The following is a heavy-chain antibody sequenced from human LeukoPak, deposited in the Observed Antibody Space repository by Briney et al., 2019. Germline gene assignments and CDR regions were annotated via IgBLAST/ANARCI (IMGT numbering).Heavy chain of an antibody. CDR3: AREVVPAARVDY. CDR2: ISAYSGNT. D-gene: IGHD2-2*01. V-gene: IGHV1-18*01. CDR1: GYTLTSYG. Sequence: ASVKVSCKASGYTLTSYGISWVRQAPGQGLEWMGWISAYSGNTNYAQKLQGRVTMTTDTSTSTAYMELRSLRSDDTAVYYCAREVVPAARVDYWGQGTLVTVSS. J-gene: IGHJ4*02.